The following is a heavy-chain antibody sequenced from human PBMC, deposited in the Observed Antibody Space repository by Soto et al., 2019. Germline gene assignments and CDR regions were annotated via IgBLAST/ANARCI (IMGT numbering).Heavy chain of an antibody. CDR2: IYYSGST. J-gene: IGHJ5*02. Sequence: SETLSLTCTVSGGSISSYYWSWIRQPPGKGLEWIGYIYYSGSTNYNPSLKSRVTISVDTSKNQFSLKLSSVTAADTAVYYCASLLIAARGNWFDPWGQGTLVTVSS. D-gene: IGHD6-6*01. CDR1: GGSISSYY. V-gene: IGHV4-59*01. CDR3: ASLLIAARGNWFDP.